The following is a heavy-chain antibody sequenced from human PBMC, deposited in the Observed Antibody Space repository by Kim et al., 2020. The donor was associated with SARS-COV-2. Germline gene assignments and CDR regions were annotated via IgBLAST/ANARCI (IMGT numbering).Heavy chain of an antibody. D-gene: IGHD6-13*01. Sequence: GGSLRLSCAASGFTFDDYAMHWVRQAPGKGLEWVSGISWNSGSIGYADSVKGRFTISRDNAKNSLYLQMNSLRAEDTALYYCAKGVAAAAAGGGMDVWG. V-gene: IGHV3-9*01. CDR2: ISWNSGSI. CDR1: GFTFDDYA. CDR3: AKGVAAAAAGGGMDV. J-gene: IGHJ6*02.